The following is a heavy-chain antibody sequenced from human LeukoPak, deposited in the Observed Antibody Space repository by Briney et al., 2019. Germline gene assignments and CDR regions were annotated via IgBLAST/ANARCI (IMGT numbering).Heavy chain of an antibody. Sequence: SVQVSCKTSGGTFSTSAITWVRQAPGQGLEWMGRIIPVLNITTYAQRFQGRVTITADTSTSTVYMELSSLRSEETAVYYCARDQGLTAPPPYGLDVWGQGTTVTVSS. CDR3: ARDQGLTAPPPYGLDV. D-gene: IGHD5-18*01. J-gene: IGHJ6*02. CDR1: GGTFSTSA. V-gene: IGHV1-69*04. CDR2: IIPVLNIT.